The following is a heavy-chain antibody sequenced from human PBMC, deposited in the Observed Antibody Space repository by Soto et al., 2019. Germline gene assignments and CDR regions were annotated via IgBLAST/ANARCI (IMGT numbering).Heavy chain of an antibody. CDR2: ISAYNGNT. Sequence: QVQLVQSGAEVKKPGASVKVSCKASGYTFTSYGISWVRQAPGQGLEWMGWISAYNGNTNYAQKLQGRVTMTTDTPASTADTELRSLRSDDTAGYYCARDWETTVPTQPDYWGQGTLVTVSS. D-gene: IGHD4-17*01. J-gene: IGHJ4*02. CDR1: GYTFTSYG. V-gene: IGHV1-18*01. CDR3: ARDWETTVPTQPDY.